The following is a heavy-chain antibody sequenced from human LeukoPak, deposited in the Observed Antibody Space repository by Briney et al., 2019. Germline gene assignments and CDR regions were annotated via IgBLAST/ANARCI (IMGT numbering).Heavy chain of an antibody. CDR3: ARETATGVTSSWYFDY. Sequence: RGSLRLSCAASGFTFSMSAIHWVRQAPGKGLEYVSAISSDGDRTYYANSVKGRFTISRDNSKNTVYLQMGSLRTEDMAVYYCARETATGVTSSWYFDYWGQGTLVTVSS. V-gene: IGHV3-64*01. D-gene: IGHD6-13*01. J-gene: IGHJ4*02. CDR2: ISSDGDRT. CDR1: GFTFSMSA.